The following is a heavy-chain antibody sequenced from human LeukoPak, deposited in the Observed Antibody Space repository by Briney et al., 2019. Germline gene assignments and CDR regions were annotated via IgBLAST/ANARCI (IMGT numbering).Heavy chain of an antibody. V-gene: IGHV3-21*01. CDR3: ARAFDGYSEDY. CDR2: FTSDSSSTSI. J-gene: IGHJ4*02. Sequence: GGSLRLSCAASGFNFYSYRMNWVRQAPGQGLEWVSSFTSDSSSTSINYADSVKGRLTISRDNAKNSLYLQMTSLRADDTAVYYCARAFDGYSEDYWGQGTLVTVSS. D-gene: IGHD5-24*01. CDR1: GFNFYSYR.